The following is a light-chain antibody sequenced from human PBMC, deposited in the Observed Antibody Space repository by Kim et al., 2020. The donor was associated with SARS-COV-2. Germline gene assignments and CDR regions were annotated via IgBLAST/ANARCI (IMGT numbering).Light chain of an antibody. Sequence: QSALTQPASVSGSPGQSIAISCTGTNNDIGGYNYVSWYQQYPGKAPKLMIYEVTNRPSGISNRFSGSKSGNTASLTISGLQAEDEADYYCSSYTSNTTPFVFGSGTKVTVL. CDR2: EVT. J-gene: IGLJ1*01. CDR1: NNDIGGYNY. V-gene: IGLV2-14*01. CDR3: SSYTSNTTPFV.